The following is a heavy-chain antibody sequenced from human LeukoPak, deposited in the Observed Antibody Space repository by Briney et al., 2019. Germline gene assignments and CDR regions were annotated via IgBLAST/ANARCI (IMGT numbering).Heavy chain of an antibody. D-gene: IGHD6-19*01. Sequence: LSGGSLRLSCAASGFTFSSYAMHWVRQAPGKGLEWVAVISYDGSNKYYADSVKGRLTISRDNSKNTLYLQMNSLRAEDTAVYYCARVISGWYWDTTSYGMDVWGQGTTDTVSS. CDR2: ISYDGSNK. CDR1: GFTFSSYA. CDR3: ARVISGWYWDTTSYGMDV. V-gene: IGHV3-30-3*01. J-gene: IGHJ6*02.